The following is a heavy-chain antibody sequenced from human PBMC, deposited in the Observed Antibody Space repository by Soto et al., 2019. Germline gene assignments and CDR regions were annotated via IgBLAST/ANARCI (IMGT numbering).Heavy chain of an antibody. D-gene: IGHD3-10*01. CDR2: ILNDGSNR. CDR1: GFTFSNYG. J-gene: IGHJ6*02. CDR3: ARDDEYSGNGMDV. V-gene: IGHV3-33*01. Sequence: QVQLVESGGGVVQPGRSLRLSCAASGFTFSNYGMHWVRQAPGKGLGWVAVILNDGSNRYHADSVKDRFTISRDNSKNMLYLQMNSLSAEDTAVYYCARDDEYSGNGMDVWGQGTTVTVS.